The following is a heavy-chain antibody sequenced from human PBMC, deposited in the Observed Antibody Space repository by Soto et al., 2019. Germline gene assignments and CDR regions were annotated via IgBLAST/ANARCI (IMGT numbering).Heavy chain of an antibody. V-gene: IGHV2-5*01. CDR3: AHTFAAAGDNWFDP. CDR2: IYWNDDK. Sequence: SGPTLVNPTQTLTLTCTFSGFSLSTSGVGVGWVRQPPGKALEWLALIYWNDDKRYSPSLKSRLTITKDTSKNQVVLTMTNMDPVDTATYYCAHTFAAAGDNWFDPWGQGTLVTVSS. CDR1: GFSLSTSGVG. J-gene: IGHJ5*02. D-gene: IGHD6-13*01.